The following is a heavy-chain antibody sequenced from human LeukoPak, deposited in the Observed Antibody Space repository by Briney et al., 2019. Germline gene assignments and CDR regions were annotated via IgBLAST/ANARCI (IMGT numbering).Heavy chain of an antibody. V-gene: IGHV1-18*04. CDR3: ARDWGSIKVIADY. CDR1: GYTFTGSY. J-gene: IGHJ4*02. D-gene: IGHD7-27*01. Sequence: ASVRVSCKASGYTFTGSYMHWVPQAPGQGLEWMGWIIFNSDNTNYAQKPQGRVTMTTDTSTSTAYMELRSLRSDDTALYFCARDWGSIKVIADYWGQGTLVTVSS. CDR2: IIFNSDNT.